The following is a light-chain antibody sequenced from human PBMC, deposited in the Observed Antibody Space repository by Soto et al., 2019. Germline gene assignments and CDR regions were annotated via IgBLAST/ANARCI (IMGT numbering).Light chain of an antibody. CDR1: QGVSNY. CDR2: DVS. V-gene: IGKV3-11*01. J-gene: IGKJ5*01. Sequence: EIVLTQFPVTLSLSPGERATLSCRASQGVSNYLAWYQQKPGQAPRLLIYDVSTRATGVPARFSGSGSGTDFTLTITSLEPEDFAVYSCQQRSDWPITFGQGTRLEIK. CDR3: QQRSDWPIT.